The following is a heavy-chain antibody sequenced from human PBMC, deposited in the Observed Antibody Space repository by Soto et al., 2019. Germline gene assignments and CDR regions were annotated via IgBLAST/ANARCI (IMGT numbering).Heavy chain of an antibody. Sequence: VQLLESGGGLVQPGGSLRLSCAASGFTFSSYAMSWVRQAPGKGLEWVSAISGSGGSTYYADSVKGLFTISRDNSKKTLYLQMNRLRAEDTAVYYCAKDWDIVVVESKNNYFDYWVQGTLVTVSS. CDR2: ISGSGGST. CDR3: AKDWDIVVVESKNNYFDY. D-gene: IGHD2-15*01. V-gene: IGHV3-23*01. CDR1: GFTFSSYA. J-gene: IGHJ4*02.